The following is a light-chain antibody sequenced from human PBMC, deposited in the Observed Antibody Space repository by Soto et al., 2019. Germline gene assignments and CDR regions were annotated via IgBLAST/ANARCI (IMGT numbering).Light chain of an antibody. CDR1: QSISRT. V-gene: IGKV3D-15*01. Sequence: EIVLTQSPDTLSVSPGERATLSCRASQSISRTFAGYQQKSGQPPRLLIYDASTRANGFPARFSGSGSGTEFTLTISSLQSEDFAVYYCQQYNNWPLTFGGGTTVEIK. CDR3: QQYNNWPLT. CDR2: DAS. J-gene: IGKJ4*01.